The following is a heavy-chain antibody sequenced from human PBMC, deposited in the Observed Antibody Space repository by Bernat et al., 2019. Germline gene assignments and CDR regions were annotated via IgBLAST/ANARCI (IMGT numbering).Heavy chain of an antibody. CDR2: ISYDGSNK. CDR1: GFTFSSYG. V-gene: IGHV3-30*18. J-gene: IGHJ4*02. Sequence: QVQLVESGGGLVKPGGSLRLSCAASGFTFSSYGMHWVRQAPGKGLEWVAVISYDGSNKYYADSVKGRFTISRDNSKNTLYLQMNSLRAEDTAVYYCAKTRELLGGGWGVDYWGQGTLVTVSS. D-gene: IGHD1-26*01. CDR3: AKTRELLGGGWGVDY.